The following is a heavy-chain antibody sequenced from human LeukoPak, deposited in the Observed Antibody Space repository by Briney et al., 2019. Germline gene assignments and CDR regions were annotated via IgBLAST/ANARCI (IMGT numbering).Heavy chain of an antibody. CDR1: GFTFSGYG. CDR2: ISYDESNE. CDR3: AKDLRIYSGSYYNAFDI. V-gene: IGHV3-30*18. J-gene: IGHJ3*02. Sequence: PGRALRLSCAASGFTFSGYGIHWVRQAPGKGLEWVAIISYDESNEYYADSVKGRFTVSRDNSRNTLFLQMNSLRAEDTAVYYCAKDLRIYSGSYYNAFDIWGQGTMVTVSS. D-gene: IGHD1-26*01.